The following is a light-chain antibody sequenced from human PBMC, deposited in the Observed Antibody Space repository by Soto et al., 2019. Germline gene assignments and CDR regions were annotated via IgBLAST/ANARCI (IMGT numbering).Light chain of an antibody. V-gene: IGLV2-14*01. Sequence: QSALTQPASVSGSDGQSIIISCTGTSSDVGGYNYVSWYQQHPGKAPKLIIYEVSNRPSGVSNRFSGSKSGNTASLTISGLQGDDEADYYCSSYASSSPYVFGTGTQLTVL. CDR1: SSDVGGYNY. CDR3: SSYASSSPYV. CDR2: EVS. J-gene: IGLJ1*01.